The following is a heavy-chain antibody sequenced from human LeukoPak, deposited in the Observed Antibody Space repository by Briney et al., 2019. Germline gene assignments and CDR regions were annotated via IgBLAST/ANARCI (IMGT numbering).Heavy chain of an antibody. V-gene: IGHV4-4*07. Sequence: PSETLSLTCTVSGGSISSYYWSWLRQPAGKGLEWIGRIYSTGSTNYNPSLKSRVTMSVDTSKNQFSLRLRSVTAADTAVYYCARQIASAGTAGFDFWGQGALVTVSS. CDR2: IYSTGST. J-gene: IGHJ4*02. CDR3: ARQIASAGTAGFDF. D-gene: IGHD6-13*01. CDR1: GGSISSYY.